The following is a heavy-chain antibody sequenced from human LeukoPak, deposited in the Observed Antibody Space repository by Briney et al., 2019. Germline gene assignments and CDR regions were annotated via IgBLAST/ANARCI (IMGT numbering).Heavy chain of an antibody. CDR2: ISGSGGST. V-gene: IGHV3-23*01. Sequence: GGSLRLSCAASGFTFSSYAMSWVRQAPGKGLEWVSAISGSGGSTYYADSVKGRFTISRDNSKNTLYLQMNSLRAEDTAVYYCARNYDILTGQGYFQHWGQGTLVTVSS. J-gene: IGHJ1*01. CDR1: GFTFSSYA. CDR3: ARNYDILTGQGYFQH. D-gene: IGHD3-9*01.